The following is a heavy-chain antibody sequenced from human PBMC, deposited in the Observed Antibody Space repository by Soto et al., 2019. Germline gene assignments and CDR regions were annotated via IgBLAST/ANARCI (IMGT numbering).Heavy chain of an antibody. Sequence: GGSLRLSCAASGFTFSSYAMSWVRQAPGKGLEWVSAISGSGGSTYYADSVKGRFTISRDNSKNTLYLQMNSLRAEDTAVYYCAKSTCSGGSCYHDAFDIWGQGTMVTVSS. D-gene: IGHD2-15*01. J-gene: IGHJ3*02. V-gene: IGHV3-23*01. CDR3: AKSTCSGGSCYHDAFDI. CDR1: GFTFSSYA. CDR2: ISGSGGST.